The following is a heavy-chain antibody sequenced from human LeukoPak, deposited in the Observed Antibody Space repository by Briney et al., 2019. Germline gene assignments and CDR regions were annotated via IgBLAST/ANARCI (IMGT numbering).Heavy chain of an antibody. D-gene: IGHD3-10*01. V-gene: IGHV1-2*02. CDR1: GYTFTGYY. J-gene: IGHJ5*02. Sequence: GASVKVSCKASGYTFTGYYMHWVRQAPGQGLEWMGWINPNSGGTNYAQKFQGRVTMTRDTSISTAYMELSRLRSDDTAVYYCARVLLWFGELRTPGYNWFDPWGQGTLVTVSS. CDR2: INPNSGGT. CDR3: ARVLLWFGELRTPGYNWFDP.